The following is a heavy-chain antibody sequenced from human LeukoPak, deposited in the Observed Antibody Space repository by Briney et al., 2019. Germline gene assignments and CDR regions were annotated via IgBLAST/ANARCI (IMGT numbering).Heavy chain of an antibody. J-gene: IGHJ4*02. Sequence: GESLKISCKGSGYSFTSYWIGWVRQMPGKGLEWVGIIYPGDSDTRYSPSFQGRVTISADKSISTAYLQWGSLKASDTAMYYCARGGYDSSGYYLDKYYFDYWGQGTLVTVSS. CDR1: GYSFTSYW. V-gene: IGHV5-51*01. D-gene: IGHD3-22*01. CDR3: ARGGYDSSGYYLDKYYFDY. CDR2: IYPGDSDT.